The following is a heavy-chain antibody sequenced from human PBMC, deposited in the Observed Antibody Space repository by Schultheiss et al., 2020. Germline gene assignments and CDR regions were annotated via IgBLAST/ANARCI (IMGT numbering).Heavy chain of an antibody. CDR2: IIPILGIA. CDR3: ARDEGRGYYGMDV. V-gene: IGHV1-69*04. CDR1: GGTFSSYA. Sequence: SVKVSCKASGGTFSSYAISWVRQAPGQGLEWMGRIIPILGIANYAQKFQGRVTMTTDTSTSTAYMELRSLRSDDTAVYYCARDEGRGYYGMDVWGQGTTVTVSS. J-gene: IGHJ6*02.